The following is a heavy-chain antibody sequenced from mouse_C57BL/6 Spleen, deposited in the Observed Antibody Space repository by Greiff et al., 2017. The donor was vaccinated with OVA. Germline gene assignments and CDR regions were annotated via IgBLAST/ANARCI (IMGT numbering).Heavy chain of an antibody. D-gene: IGHD4-1*02. V-gene: IGHV1-52*01. Sequence: QVQLQQPGAELVRPGSSVKLSCKASGYTFTSYWMHWVKQRPIQGLEWIGNIDPSDSETHYNQKFKDKATLTVDKSSSTAYMQLSSLTSEDSAVYYCARENYANWGFAYWGQGTLVTVSA. J-gene: IGHJ3*01. CDR2: IDPSDSET. CDR1: GYTFTSYW. CDR3: ARENYANWGFAY.